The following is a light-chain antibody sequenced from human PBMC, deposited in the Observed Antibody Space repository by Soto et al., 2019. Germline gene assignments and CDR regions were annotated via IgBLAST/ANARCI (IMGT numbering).Light chain of an antibody. Sequence: QSVLTQPRSVSGSPGQSVTISCTGTSSDVGDYNYVSWYQQHPGKAPKLMIYDVIKRPSGVPDRFSGSKSGNTASLSISGLQAKDEANYYCCSYAGTYPWVFGEGPRSPS. V-gene: IGLV2-11*01. CDR3: CSYAGTYPWV. J-gene: IGLJ3*02. CDR1: SSDVGDYNY. CDR2: DVI.